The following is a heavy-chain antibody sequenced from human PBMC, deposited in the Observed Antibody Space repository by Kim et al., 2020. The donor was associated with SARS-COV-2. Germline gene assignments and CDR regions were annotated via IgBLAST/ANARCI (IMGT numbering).Heavy chain of an antibody. J-gene: IGHJ5*02. D-gene: IGHD2-15*01. CDR2: IKTDGSEK. V-gene: IGHV3-7*01. Sequence: GGSLRLSCAASGFTFSSHWMYWVRQAPGKGLEWVATIKTDGSEKYYGDSVKGRFIVSRDNAKNSLYLQMNSLRVEVTALYYCARDVGYYRFDPWGQGTLVAVST. CDR3: ARDVGYYRFDP. CDR1: GFTFSSHW.